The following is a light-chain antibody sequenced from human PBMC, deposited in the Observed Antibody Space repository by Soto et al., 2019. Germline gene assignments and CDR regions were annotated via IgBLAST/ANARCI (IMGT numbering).Light chain of an antibody. Sequence: EIVLTQSPGTLSLSPGERATLSCRASQSVSSSYLAWYQQKPGQAPRLLISGASSRATGTPDRFSGRGSGTDFTLTISRLEPEDLAVYYCQQYGGSPETFGQGTKGDIK. CDR3: QQYGGSPET. V-gene: IGKV3-20*01. J-gene: IGKJ1*01. CDR2: GAS. CDR1: QSVSSSY.